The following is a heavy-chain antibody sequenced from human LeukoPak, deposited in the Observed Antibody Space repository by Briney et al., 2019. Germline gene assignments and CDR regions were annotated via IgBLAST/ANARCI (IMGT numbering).Heavy chain of an antibody. CDR1: GGSISSYY. V-gene: IGHV4-59*01. CDR3: ARDGAYGSGSYYPFDY. Sequence: SETLSLTCAVSGGSISSYYWSWIRQPPGKGLEWIWYIFYNGNTNYNPSLRSRVTMSLDTSKNQFSLKLTSVTAADTAVYYCARDGAYGSGSYYPFDYWGQGTLVTVSS. D-gene: IGHD3-10*01. J-gene: IGHJ4*02. CDR2: IFYNGNT.